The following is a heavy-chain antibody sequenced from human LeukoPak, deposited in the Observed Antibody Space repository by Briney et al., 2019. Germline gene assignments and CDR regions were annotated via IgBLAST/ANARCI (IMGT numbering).Heavy chain of an antibody. V-gene: IGHV1-3*01. CDR1: GYTFTSYA. J-gene: IGHJ3*02. CDR2: INAGNGNT. D-gene: IGHD2-21*02. Sequence: GASVKVSCKASGYTFTSYAMHWVRQAPGQRLEWMGWINAGNGNTKYSQKFQGRVTITRDTSASTAYMELSSLRSEDTAVYYCARDSRGAYCGGDCYLDAFDIWGQGTMVTVSS. CDR3: ARDSRGAYCGGDCYLDAFDI.